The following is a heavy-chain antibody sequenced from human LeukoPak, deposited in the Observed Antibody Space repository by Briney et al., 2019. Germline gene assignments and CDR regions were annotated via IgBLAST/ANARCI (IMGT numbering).Heavy chain of an antibody. J-gene: IGHJ4*02. CDR3: AREGLAHSPLDY. CDR1: GYTFTSYY. Sequence: ASVKVSCKASGYTFTSYYMHCVRQAPVQGLEWMGIINPSGGSTSYAQKFQGRVTMTRDTSTSTVYMELSSLRSEDTAVYYCAREGLAHSPLDYWGQGTLVTVSS. CDR2: INPSGGST. V-gene: IGHV1-46*01. D-gene: IGHD3-22*01.